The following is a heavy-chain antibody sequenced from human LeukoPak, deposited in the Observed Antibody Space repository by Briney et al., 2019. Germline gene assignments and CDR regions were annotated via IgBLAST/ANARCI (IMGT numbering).Heavy chain of an antibody. V-gene: IGHV1-69*04. Sequence: SVKVSCKASGYTFTSYGISWVRQAPGQGLEWMGRIIPILGIANYAQKFQGRVTITADKSTSTAYMELSSLRSEDTAVYYCARELYYYDSSGYYFFDYWGQGTLVTVSS. J-gene: IGHJ4*02. CDR3: ARELYYYDSSGYYFFDY. D-gene: IGHD3-22*01. CDR2: IIPILGIA. CDR1: GYTFTSYG.